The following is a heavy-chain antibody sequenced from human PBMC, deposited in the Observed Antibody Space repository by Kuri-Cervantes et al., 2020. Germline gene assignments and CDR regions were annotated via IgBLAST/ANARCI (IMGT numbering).Heavy chain of an antibody. CDR1: GFTVSSNY. Sequence: GGSLRLSCAAPGFTVSSNYMSWVRQAPGKGLEWVSVIYSGGSTYYADSVKGRFTISRDNSKNTLYLQMNSLRAEDTAVHYCARDWGGDYSDYWGQGTLVTVSS. CDR2: IYSGGST. V-gene: IGHV3-53*01. D-gene: IGHD3-16*01. J-gene: IGHJ4*02. CDR3: ARDWGGDYSDY.